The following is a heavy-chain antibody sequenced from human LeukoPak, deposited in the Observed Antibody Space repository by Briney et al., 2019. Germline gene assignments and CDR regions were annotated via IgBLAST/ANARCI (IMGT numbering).Heavy chain of an antibody. J-gene: IGHJ5*02. CDR2: ISHDGMNA. CDR1: GLHFSGTA. D-gene: IGHD6-19*01. CDR3: AKDGAQYSSGPECDP. V-gene: IGHV3-23*01. Sequence: GGSLRLSCAATGLHFSGTAMSWVRQAPGKGLEWVSAISHDGMNAYYADSVKGRFTISRDNSKKTVSLEMSSLTAADTGVYYCAKDGAQYSSGPECDPRGQGALVTVSP.